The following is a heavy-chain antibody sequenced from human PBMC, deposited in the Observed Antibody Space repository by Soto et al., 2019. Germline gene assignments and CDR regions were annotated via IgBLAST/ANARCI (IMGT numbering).Heavy chain of an antibody. J-gene: IGHJ5*02. CDR2: ISVGDTHT. CDR3: AKSLSVTTTWFDA. V-gene: IGHV3-23*01. CDR1: GFTFSSYA. D-gene: IGHD4-17*01. Sequence: EVQLLESGGGLVQPGGSLRLSCAASGFTFSSYAMSWVRQAPGKGLEWVSSISVGDTHTYSADSVKGRFTISRDDSKNTLYLQMNSLRAEDTATYYCAKSLSVTTTWFDAWGQGSLVTVSS.